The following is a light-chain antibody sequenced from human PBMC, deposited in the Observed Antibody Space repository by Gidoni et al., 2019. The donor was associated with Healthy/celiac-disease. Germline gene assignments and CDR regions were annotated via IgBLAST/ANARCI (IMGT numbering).Light chain of an antibody. J-gene: IGLJ2*01. V-gene: IGLV3-1*01. CDR2: QDS. Sequence: SYELTQPPSVAVSPGQTASITCSGDKLGDKYACWYQQKPGQSPVLVIYQDSKRPSGFPDRFSGSNSGNTATLTISGTQAMDEADYYCQAWDSSTRDVVFGGGTKLTVL. CDR3: QAWDSSTRDVV. CDR1: KLGDKY.